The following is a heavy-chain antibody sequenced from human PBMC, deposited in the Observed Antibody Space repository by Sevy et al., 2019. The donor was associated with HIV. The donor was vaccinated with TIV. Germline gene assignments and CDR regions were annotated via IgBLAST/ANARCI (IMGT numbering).Heavy chain of an antibody. D-gene: IGHD2-2*01. J-gene: IGHJ6*02. CDR1: GFSFSNYW. CDR3: ARDCSSASCLWGLDV. CDR2: IKREGSER. Sequence: GGALRLSCAASGFSFSNYWMSWVRQAPGKGLEWVANIKREGSERYYVAFVKGRFTISRDNAKTSLYLQMHSLRAEDTAVYYCARDCSSASCLWGLDVWGQGTTVTVSS. V-gene: IGHV3-7*03.